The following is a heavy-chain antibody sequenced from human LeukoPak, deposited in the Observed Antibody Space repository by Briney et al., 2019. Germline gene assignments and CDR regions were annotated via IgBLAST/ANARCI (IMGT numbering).Heavy chain of an antibody. CDR2: IHHHGREQ. CDR3: ASQSYARFDP. J-gene: IGHJ5*02. CDR1: GFSVGSTY. D-gene: IGHD3-16*01. Sequence: GESLRLSCAASGFSVGSTYMSWVRQAPGKGLEWVGNIHHHGREQYPVDSVKGRFTISRDNARNSLFLQMNSLRVEDTAVYYCASQSYARFDPWGQGTLVTVSS. V-gene: IGHV3-7*01.